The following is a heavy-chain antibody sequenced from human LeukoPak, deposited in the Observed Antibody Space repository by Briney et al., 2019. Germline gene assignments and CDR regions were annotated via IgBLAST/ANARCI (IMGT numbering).Heavy chain of an antibody. V-gene: IGHV3-21*01. CDR1: GFTFSSYN. CDR2: ISSSSSYI. Sequence: GGSLRLSCAASGFTFSSYNMNWVRQAPGKGLEWVSSISSSSSYIYYADSVKGRFTISRDNAKNSLYLQMNSLRAEDTAVYYCARDNHDTRNFDYWGQGTLVTVSS. D-gene: IGHD1-14*01. CDR3: ARDNHDTRNFDY. J-gene: IGHJ4*02.